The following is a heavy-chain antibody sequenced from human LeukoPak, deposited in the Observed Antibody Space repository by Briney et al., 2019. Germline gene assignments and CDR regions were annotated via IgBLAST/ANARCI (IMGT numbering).Heavy chain of an antibody. D-gene: IGHD4-17*01. Sequence: GGSLRLSCAASGFTFSNAWMSWVRQAPGKGLEWVGRIKSKTDGGTTDYAAPVKGRFTISRDDSKNTLYPQMNSLKTEDTAVYYCTTGDCGDFPAQFDPWGQGTLVTVSS. CDR1: GFTFSNAW. J-gene: IGHJ5*02. V-gene: IGHV3-15*01. CDR2: IKSKTDGGTT. CDR3: TTGDCGDFPAQFDP.